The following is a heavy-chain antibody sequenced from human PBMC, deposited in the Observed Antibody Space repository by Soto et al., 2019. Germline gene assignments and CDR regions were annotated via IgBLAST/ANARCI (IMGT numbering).Heavy chain of an antibody. J-gene: IGHJ6*02. CDR1: GRSISRSNL. D-gene: IGHD2-2*01. Sequence: TANLPLTYAVSGRSISRSNLYPWVCQPPGKGLELFGEIYHSGSTNYNPSLKSRVTISVDKSKNQFSLKLSSVTAADTAVYYWARLMGSTSSVYYYYGMDVWGQGTTVT. V-gene: IGHV4-4*02. CDR2: IYHSGST. CDR3: ARLMGSTSSVYYYYGMDV.